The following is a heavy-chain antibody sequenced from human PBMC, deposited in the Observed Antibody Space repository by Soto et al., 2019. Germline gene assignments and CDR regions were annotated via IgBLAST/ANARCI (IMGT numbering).Heavy chain of an antibody. CDR2: IYWDDDK. J-gene: IGHJ4*02. D-gene: IGHD3-3*01. V-gene: IGHV2-5*02. CDR3: AHRVLRTVFGLVTTTAIYFDF. Sequence: QITLNESGPTVVRPTEPLTLTCRFSGFSLTTSGVGVGWIRQSPGKAPEWLALIYWDDDKRYSASLKSRLIITKDTSKNQVVLTVSDLDPTDTATYYCAHRVLRTVFGLVTTTAIYFDFWGQGTPVAVSS. CDR1: GFSLTTSGVG.